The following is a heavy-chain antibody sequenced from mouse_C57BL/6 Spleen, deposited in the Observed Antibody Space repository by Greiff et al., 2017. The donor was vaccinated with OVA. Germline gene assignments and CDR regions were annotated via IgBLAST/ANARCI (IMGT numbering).Heavy chain of an antibody. D-gene: IGHD2-4*01. CDR3: ARRNDYDEDYAMDY. CDR1: GYTFTNYW. J-gene: IGHJ4*01. CDR2: IYPGGGYT. V-gene: IGHV1-63*01. Sequence: VQLQQSGAELVRPGTSVKMSCKASGYTFTNYWIGWAKQRPGHGLEWIGDIYPGGGYTNYNEKFKGKATLTADKSSSTAYMQFSSLTSEDSAIYYCARRNDYDEDYAMDYWGQGTSVTVSS.